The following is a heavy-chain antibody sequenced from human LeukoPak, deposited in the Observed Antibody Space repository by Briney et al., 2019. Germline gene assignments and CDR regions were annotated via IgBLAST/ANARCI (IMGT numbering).Heavy chain of an antibody. CDR3: ARDPSIVGADYMDV. Sequence: SETLSLTCTVSGGSISSYYWSWIRQPPGKGLEWIGYIYYSGSTNYNPPPKSRVTISVDTSKNQFSLKLSSVTAADTAVYYCARDPSIVGADYMDVWGKGTTVTVSS. D-gene: IGHD1-26*01. CDR2: IYYSGST. CDR1: GGSISSYY. V-gene: IGHV4-59*01. J-gene: IGHJ6*03.